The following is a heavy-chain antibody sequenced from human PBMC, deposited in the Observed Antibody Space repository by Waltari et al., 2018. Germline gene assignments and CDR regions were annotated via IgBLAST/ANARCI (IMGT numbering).Heavy chain of an antibody. CDR2: ISYDGSNK. J-gene: IGHJ6*02. CDR1: GFSFRSYG. V-gene: IGHV3-30*18. Sequence: QGQLVESGGGVVQPGRSLRLSCVASGFSFRSYGIHWVRQAPGKGLEWVAVISYDGSNKHYADSVKGRLTISRDNSKNTLYLQMHSLSDEDTAVYYCAKDLDSGSYWGYGYYYSGMDVWGQGTTVTVSS. CDR3: AKDLDSGSYWGYGYYYSGMDV. D-gene: IGHD1-26*01.